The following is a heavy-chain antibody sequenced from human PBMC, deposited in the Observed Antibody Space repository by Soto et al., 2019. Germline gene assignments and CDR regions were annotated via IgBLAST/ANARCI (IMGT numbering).Heavy chain of an antibody. J-gene: IGHJ6*02. CDR2: ISYDGSNK. D-gene: IGHD3-3*01. CDR3: ARDATYDFWSGYYYYYYGMDV. V-gene: IGHV3-30-3*01. CDR1: GFTFSSYA. Sequence: GGSLILSCAASGFTFSSYAMHWVRQAPGKGLEWVAVISYDGSNKYYADSVKGRFTISRDNSKNTLYLQMNSLRAEDTAVYYCARDATYDFWSGYYYYYYGMDVWGQGTTVTAP.